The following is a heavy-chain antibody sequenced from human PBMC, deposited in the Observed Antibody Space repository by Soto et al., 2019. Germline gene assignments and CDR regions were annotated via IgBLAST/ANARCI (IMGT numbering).Heavy chain of an antibody. V-gene: IGHV4-30-2*01. CDR2: IYHIGST. D-gene: IGHD3-10*01. J-gene: IGHJ4*02. Sequence: SETLSLTCAVSGGSISSGCYSWSWIRQPPGKGLEWIGYIYHIGSTYYNPSLKSRVAISVDRSKNQFSLKLSSVTAADTAVYYCARTLHGSGSYAVYFDYLGQGTLVTLSS. CDR1: GGSISSGCYS. CDR3: ARTLHGSGSYAVYFDY.